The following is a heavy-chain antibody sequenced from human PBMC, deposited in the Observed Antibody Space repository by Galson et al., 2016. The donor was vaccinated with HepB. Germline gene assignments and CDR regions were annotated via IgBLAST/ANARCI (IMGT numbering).Heavy chain of an antibody. V-gene: IGHV4-4*02. Sequence: SETLSLTCAVFGGSIRSSNWWSWVRQPPGKGLEWIGEIHHSGSTTYNPSLRSRVTISVDKSRNQFSLNLRSVTAADTAVYYCAKTPYSSRTYNWSDPWGRGTLVTVSS. CDR1: GGSIRSSNW. J-gene: IGHJ5*02. D-gene: IGHD6-13*01. CDR2: IHHSGST. CDR3: AKTPYSSRTYNWSDP.